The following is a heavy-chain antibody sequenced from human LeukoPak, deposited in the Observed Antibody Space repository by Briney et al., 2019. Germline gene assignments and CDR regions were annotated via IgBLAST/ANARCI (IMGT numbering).Heavy chain of an antibody. D-gene: IGHD5-24*01. CDR2: IYHSGST. CDR3: ARGSYWEMATIYPTEFDY. Sequence: PSETLSLTCAVSGGSISSGGYSWSWIRQPPGKGLEWIGYIYHSGSTYYNPSLKSRVTISVDRSKNQFSLKLSSVTAADTAVYYCARGSYWEMATIYPTEFDYWGQGTLVTVSS. V-gene: IGHV4-30-2*01. J-gene: IGHJ4*02. CDR1: GGSISSGGYS.